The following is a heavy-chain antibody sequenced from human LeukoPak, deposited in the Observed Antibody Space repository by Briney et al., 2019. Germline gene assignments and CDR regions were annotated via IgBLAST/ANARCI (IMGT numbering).Heavy chain of an antibody. D-gene: IGHD6-19*01. J-gene: IGHJ1*01. Sequence: PGGSLRLSCAASGVTLSSYAMSWARQAPGKGLEWVSGISSSGSGGNTYYADSVKGRFTISRDNSKNTLYLQMNSLRVEDTAVYYCAKDPAVANTARRFQHWGQGTLVTVTS. CDR1: GVTLSSYA. V-gene: IGHV3-23*01. CDR2: ISSSGSGGNT. CDR3: AKDPAVANTARRFQH.